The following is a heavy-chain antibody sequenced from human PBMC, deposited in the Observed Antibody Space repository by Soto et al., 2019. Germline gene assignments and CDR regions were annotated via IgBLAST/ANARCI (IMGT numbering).Heavy chain of an antibody. Sequence: GGSLRLSCAASGFTFSSYWMTWVRQTPGTGLEWVANINPDGSDIHYVDSVKGRFTISRDYAKNSLYLQMNNLRAEDTAVYYCARHIDWSFDDWGQGTLVTVSS. D-gene: IGHD3-9*01. J-gene: IGHJ4*02. CDR2: INPDGSDI. V-gene: IGHV3-7*01. CDR3: ARHIDWSFDD. CDR1: GFTFSSYW.